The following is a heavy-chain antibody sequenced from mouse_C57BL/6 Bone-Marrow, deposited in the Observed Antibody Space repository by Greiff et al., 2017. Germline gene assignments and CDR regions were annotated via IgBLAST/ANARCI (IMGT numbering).Heavy chain of an antibody. J-gene: IGHJ2*01. CDR1: GYTFTDYY. CDR3: ARRDTTVVFDY. D-gene: IGHD1-1*01. V-gene: IGHV1-19*01. Sequence: EVQLQQSGPVLVKPGASVKMSCKASGYTFTDYYMNWVKQSHGKSLEWIGVINPYNGGTSYNQQFKGKATLTVDKSSSTAYMELNSLTSEDSAVYYCARRDTTVVFDYWGQGTTLTVSS. CDR2: INPYNGGT.